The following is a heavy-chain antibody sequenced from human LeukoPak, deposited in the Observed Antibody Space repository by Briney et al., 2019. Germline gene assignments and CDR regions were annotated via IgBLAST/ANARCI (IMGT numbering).Heavy chain of an antibody. Sequence: GGSLRLSCVGSGFTLSTYSMNWVRQAPGKGLERVSSIYTGSSSIYYANSVKGRFTISRDNAKNTLYLQMNSLRVEDTAVYHCARGQAIPYNWFDPWGQGTLVTVSS. CDR3: ARGQAIPYNWFDP. CDR2: IYTGSSSI. D-gene: IGHD2-21*01. CDR1: GFTLSTYS. J-gene: IGHJ5*02. V-gene: IGHV3-21*06.